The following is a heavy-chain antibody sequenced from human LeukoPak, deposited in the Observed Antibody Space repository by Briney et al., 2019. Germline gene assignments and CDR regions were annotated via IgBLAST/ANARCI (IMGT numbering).Heavy chain of an antibody. J-gene: IGHJ5*02. CDR1: GGPISSYY. Sequence: PSETLSLTCTVSGGPISSYYWSWIREPAGKGLEWIGRIYTSGSTNYNPSLKSRVPMSVDTPKNQFSLKLSSVTAADTAGFYCAGGGTYYGSGRGRFDPWGQGTLVSVFS. D-gene: IGHD3-10*01. CDR3: AGGGTYYGSGRGRFDP. CDR2: IYTSGST. V-gene: IGHV4-4*07.